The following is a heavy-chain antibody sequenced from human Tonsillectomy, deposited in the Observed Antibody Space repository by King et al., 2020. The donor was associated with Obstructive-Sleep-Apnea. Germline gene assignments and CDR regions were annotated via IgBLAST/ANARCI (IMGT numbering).Heavy chain of an antibody. CDR2: ISAYNGNT. Sequence: QLVQSGAEVKKPGASVKVSCKTSGYTFTSYGISWVRQAPGQGLEWMGWISAYNGNTNYAQKLQGRVTMTTDTSTSTAYMELRSLRSDDTAVYYCARDLSSGWSGDWFDPWGQGTLVTVSS. J-gene: IGHJ5*02. CDR1: GYTFTSYG. V-gene: IGHV1-18*01. D-gene: IGHD6-19*01. CDR3: ARDLSSGWSGDWFDP.